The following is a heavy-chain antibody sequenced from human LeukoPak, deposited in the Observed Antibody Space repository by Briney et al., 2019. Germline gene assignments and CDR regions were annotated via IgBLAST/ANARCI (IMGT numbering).Heavy chain of an antibody. J-gene: IGHJ4*02. CDR1: GGSFSGYY. CDR2: INHSGST. Sequence: PSETLSLTCAVYGGSFSGYYWSWIRQPPGKGLEWIGEINHSGSTNYSPSLKSRVTISVDTSKNQFSLKLSSVTAADTAVYYCARGLPPYYGDYDFDYWGQGTLVTVSS. V-gene: IGHV4-34*01. CDR3: ARGLPPYYGDYDFDY. D-gene: IGHD4-17*01.